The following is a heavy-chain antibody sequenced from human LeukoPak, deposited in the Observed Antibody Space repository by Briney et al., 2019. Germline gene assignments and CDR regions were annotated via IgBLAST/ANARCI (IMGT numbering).Heavy chain of an antibody. Sequence: SETLSLTCTVSGGSISSSSYYWGWIRQPPGKGLEWIGSIYYSGSTYYNPSLKSRVTISVDTSKNQFSLKLSSVTAADTAVYYCARQVDSSGWSDVTWFDSWGQGTLVTVSS. D-gene: IGHD6-19*01. CDR3: ARQVDSSGWSDVTWFDS. V-gene: IGHV4-39*07. CDR1: GGSISSSSYY. J-gene: IGHJ5*01. CDR2: IYYSGST.